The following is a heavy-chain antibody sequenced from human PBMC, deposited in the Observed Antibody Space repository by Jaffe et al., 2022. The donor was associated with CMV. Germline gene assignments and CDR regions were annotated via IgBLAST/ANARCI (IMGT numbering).Heavy chain of an antibody. CDR2: IKQDGSEK. J-gene: IGHJ6*02. CDR1: GFTFSSYW. Sequence: EVQLVESGGGLVQPGGSLRLSCAASGFTFSSYWMSWVRQAPGKGLEWVANIKQDGSEKYYVDSVKGRFTISRDNAKNSLYLQMNSLRAEDTAVYYCARAGYSSSWYVGGMDVWGQGTTVTVSS. D-gene: IGHD6-13*01. V-gene: IGHV3-7*01. CDR3: ARAGYSSSWYVGGMDV.